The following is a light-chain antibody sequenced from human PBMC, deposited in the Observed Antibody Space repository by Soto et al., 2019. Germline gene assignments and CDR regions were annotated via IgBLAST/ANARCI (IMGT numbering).Light chain of an antibody. J-gene: IGLJ1*01. V-gene: IGLV2-14*01. Sequence: QSVLTQPASVSGSPGQSITISCTGSSNDIGGFNYVSWYQQLPGKAPKPMIYNVNNRPSGVSNRFSGSKSGNTASLTISGLQAEDEADYYCSSITRSITHVFRVGTKVTVL. CDR2: NVN. CDR3: SSITRSITHV. CDR1: SNDIGGFNY.